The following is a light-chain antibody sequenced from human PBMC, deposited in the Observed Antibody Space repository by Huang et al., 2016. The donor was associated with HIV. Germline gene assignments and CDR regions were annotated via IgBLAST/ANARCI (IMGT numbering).Light chain of an antibody. Sequence: AIQLTPSPSSQSASVGDRVTITCRASQDISSALAWYQQKPGKAPKLLIYDASTLESGVPSRFSGSGSGTDFTLTISSLQPEDFATYYCQQFDNFLLTFGGGTKVEIE. J-gene: IGKJ4*01. V-gene: IGKV1D-13*01. CDR2: DAS. CDR3: QQFDNFLLT. CDR1: QDISSA.